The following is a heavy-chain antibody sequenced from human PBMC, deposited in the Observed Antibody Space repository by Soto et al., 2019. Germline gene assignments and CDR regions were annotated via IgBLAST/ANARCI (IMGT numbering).Heavy chain of an antibody. CDR2: IYYSGST. CDR3: ARDEGSSGYYYEGPWFDP. J-gene: IGHJ5*02. Sequence: SETLSLTCTVSGGSISSHYWSWIRQPPGQGLEWIGYIYYSGSTNYNPSLKSRVTISVDTSKNQFSLKLSSVTAADTAVYYCARDEGSSGYYYEGPWFDPWRQGTLVTVSS. CDR1: GGSISSHY. D-gene: IGHD3-22*01. V-gene: IGHV4-59*11.